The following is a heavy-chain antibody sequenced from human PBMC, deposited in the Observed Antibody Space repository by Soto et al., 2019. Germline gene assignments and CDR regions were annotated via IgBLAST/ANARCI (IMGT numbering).Heavy chain of an antibody. V-gene: IGHV1-69*12. Sequence: QVQLVQSGAEVKKPGSSVKVSCKASGGTFSSYAISWVRQAPGQGLEWMGGIIPIFGTANYAQKFQGRVTITAHDSTSTAYIELRSLRSEDTAVYYCARGENSCYAIYFDYWGQGSLVAVSS. J-gene: IGHJ4*02. D-gene: IGHD5-12*01. CDR2: IIPIFGTA. CDR1: GGTFSSYA. CDR3: ARGENSCYAIYFDY.